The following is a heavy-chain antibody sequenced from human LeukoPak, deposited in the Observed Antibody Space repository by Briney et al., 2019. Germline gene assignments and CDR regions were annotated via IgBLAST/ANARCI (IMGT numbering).Heavy chain of an antibody. CDR2: ISGSGGST. CDR1: GFTFSSYA. Sequence: GASLRLSCAASGFTFSSYAMSWVRQAPGKGLEWVSAISGSGGSTYYADSVKGRFTISGDNSKNTLYLQMNSLRAEDTAVYYCAKARGGGSTWYSFDYWGQGTLVTVSS. V-gene: IGHV3-23*01. CDR3: AKARGGGSTWYSFDY. J-gene: IGHJ4*02. D-gene: IGHD6-13*01.